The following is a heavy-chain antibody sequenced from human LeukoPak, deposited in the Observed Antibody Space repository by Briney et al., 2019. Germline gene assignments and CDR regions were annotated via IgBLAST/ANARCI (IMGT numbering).Heavy chain of an antibody. CDR1: GFTFSNAW. V-gene: IGHV3-15*01. CDR2: IKSKTDGGTT. D-gene: IGHD3-10*01. Sequence: SGGSLRLSCAASGFTFSNAWMSWVRQAPGKGLEWVGRIKSKTDGGTTDYAAPVKGRFTISRDDSKNTLYLQMNSLKTEDTAVYYCTTDGGITMVRGVILEPSFDYWGQGTLVTVSS. J-gene: IGHJ4*02. CDR3: TTDGGITMVRGVILEPSFDY.